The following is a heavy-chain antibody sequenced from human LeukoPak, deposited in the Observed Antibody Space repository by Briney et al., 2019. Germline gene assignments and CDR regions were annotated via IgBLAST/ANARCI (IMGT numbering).Heavy chain of an antibody. CDR2: IIPIFGTA. CDR1: GGTFSSYA. V-gene: IGHV1-69*13. Sequence: ASVKVSCKASGGTFSSYAISWVRQAPGQGLEWMGGIIPIFGTANYAQKFQGRAMITADESTSTAYMELSSLRSEDTAVYYCARDLGTMVRGDESFDYWGQGTLVTVSS. CDR3: ARDLGTMVRGDESFDY. J-gene: IGHJ4*02. D-gene: IGHD3-10*01.